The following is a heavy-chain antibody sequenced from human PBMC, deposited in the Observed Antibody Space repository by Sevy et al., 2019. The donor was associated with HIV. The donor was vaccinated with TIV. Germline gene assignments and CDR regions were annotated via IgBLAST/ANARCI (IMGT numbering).Heavy chain of an antibody. Sequence: GGSLRLSCAASGFTFSSYSMHWVRQAPGKGLEWVSSISSGSTYIYYADSVKGRFTISRDNAKNSLYLQMNSLRAEDTAVYYCARGPDYYDRSGYYYQWGQGTLVTVSS. D-gene: IGHD3-22*01. CDR3: ARGPDYYDRSGYYYQ. J-gene: IGHJ4*02. V-gene: IGHV3-21*01. CDR2: ISSGSTYI. CDR1: GFTFSSYS.